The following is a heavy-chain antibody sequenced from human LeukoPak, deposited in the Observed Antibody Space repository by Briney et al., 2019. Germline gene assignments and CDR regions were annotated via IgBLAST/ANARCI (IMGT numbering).Heavy chain of an antibody. CDR3: ARISLTGYAPISGYFDY. D-gene: IGHD3-9*01. Sequence: KASETLSLTCAVYGGSFSTYFWNWIRQPPGKGLEWIGEVNHSGSTYYNPSLKSRVTISVDTSKNQFSLKLSSVTAADTAVYYCARISLTGYAPISGYFDYWGQGTLVTVSS. J-gene: IGHJ4*02. CDR2: VNHSGST. V-gene: IGHV4-34*01. CDR1: GGSFSTYF.